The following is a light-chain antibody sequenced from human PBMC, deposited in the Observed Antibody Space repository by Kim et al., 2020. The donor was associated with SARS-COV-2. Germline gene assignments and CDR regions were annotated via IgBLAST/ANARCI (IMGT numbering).Light chain of an antibody. J-gene: IGKJ1*01. V-gene: IGKV3-20*01. CDR1: QSVSSSY. CDR2: GAS. Sequence: EIVLTQSPGTLSVSPGERATLSCRASQSVSSSYLAWYQQRPGQAPRLLIYGASSRATGISDRFSGSGSGTDFTLTINRLEPEDFAVFYCQYYGSSQGTFGQGTKVEIK. CDR3: QYYGSSQGT.